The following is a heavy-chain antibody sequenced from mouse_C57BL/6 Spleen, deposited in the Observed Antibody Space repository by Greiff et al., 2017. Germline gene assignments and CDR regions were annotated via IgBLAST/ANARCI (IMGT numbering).Heavy chain of an antibody. D-gene: IGHD2-1*01. Sequence: QVQLQQPGAELVKPGASVKVSCKASGYTFTSYWMHWVKQRPGQGLEWIGWINPSDSDTTYNQQFKGKATFTVDKSSSTASMQLSSLTSEDSAVYDYAIKDGIYYYDYWGQGTTLTVSS. CDR1: GYTFTSYW. CDR3: AIKDGIYYYDY. CDR2: INPSDSDT. J-gene: IGHJ2*01. V-gene: IGHV1-74*01.